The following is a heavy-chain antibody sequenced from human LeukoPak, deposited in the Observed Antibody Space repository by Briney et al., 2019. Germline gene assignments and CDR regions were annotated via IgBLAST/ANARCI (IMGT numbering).Heavy chain of an antibody. CDR1: GFTFSTYF. J-gene: IGHJ6*04. CDR2: ISYDGSNK. CDR3: ARVYQYCSSTSCSDYYYYGMDV. V-gene: IGHV3-30*04. Sequence: GGSLRLSCAASGFTFSTYFMHWVRQAPGKGLEWVAVISYDGSNKYYADSVKGRFTISRDNSKNTLYLQMNSLRAEDTAVYYCARVYQYCSSTSCSDYYYYGMDVWGKGTTVTVSS. D-gene: IGHD2-2*01.